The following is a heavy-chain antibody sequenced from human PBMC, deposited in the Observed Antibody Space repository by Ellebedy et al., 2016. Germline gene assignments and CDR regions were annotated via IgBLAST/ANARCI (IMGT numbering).Heavy chain of an antibody. CDR3: AKGRDNWRAS. Sequence: GGSLRLSCAASGSSFSSSAMSWVRQPPGKGLDWVSAVRGSDSTTYYADSVKGRFTISRDDSKSTLYLQMNSLRYQDTAMYYCAKGRDNWRASWGQGTLVTVSS. J-gene: IGHJ4*02. CDR2: VRGSDSTT. CDR1: GSSFSSSA. D-gene: IGHD1-20*01. V-gene: IGHV3-23*01.